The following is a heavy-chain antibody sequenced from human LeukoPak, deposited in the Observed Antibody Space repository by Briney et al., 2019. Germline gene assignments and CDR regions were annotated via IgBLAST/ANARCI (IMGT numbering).Heavy chain of an antibody. J-gene: IGHJ2*01. V-gene: IGHV4-30-4*01. CDR2: IYYSGST. D-gene: IGHD4-17*01. CDR3: AGLETHYGDYEGGL. Sequence: ASQTLSLTCTVSGGSISSGDYYWSWIRQPPGKGLEWIGYIYYSGSTYYNPSLKSRATISVDTSKNQFSLKLRSVTAADTAVYYCAGLETHYGDYEGGLWGRGTLVTVSS. CDR1: GGSISSGDYY.